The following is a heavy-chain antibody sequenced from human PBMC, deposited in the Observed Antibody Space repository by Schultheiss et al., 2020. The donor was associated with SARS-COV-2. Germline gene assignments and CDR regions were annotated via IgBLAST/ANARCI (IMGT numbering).Heavy chain of an antibody. J-gene: IGHJ4*02. D-gene: IGHD3-22*01. CDR3: AKPRYYDSSAPGG. Sequence: GESLKISCEVSGFTVSDNYFNWVRQAPGKGLVWVSRVNPDGSTINYADSVKGRFTISRDNSKNTLYLQMNSLRVEDTAVYYCAKPRYYDSSAPGGWGQGTLVTVSS. V-gene: IGHV3-53*01. CDR1: GFTVSDNY. CDR2: VNPDGSTI.